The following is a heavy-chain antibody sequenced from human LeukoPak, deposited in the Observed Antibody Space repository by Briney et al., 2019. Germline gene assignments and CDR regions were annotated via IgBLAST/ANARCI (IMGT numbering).Heavy chain of an antibody. J-gene: IGHJ4*02. CDR1: EFTFSSYW. CDR3: ARDRGYYYDSSGYYYYY. D-gene: IGHD3-22*01. V-gene: IGHV3-7*01. CDR2: IKQDGSEK. Sequence: GGSLRLSRAASEFTFSSYWMSLVRQAPGKVLEWVANIKQDGSEKYYVDSVKGRFTISRDNDKNSLYLQMNSLRAEDTAVYYCARDRGYYYDSSGYYYYYWGQGTLVTVSS.